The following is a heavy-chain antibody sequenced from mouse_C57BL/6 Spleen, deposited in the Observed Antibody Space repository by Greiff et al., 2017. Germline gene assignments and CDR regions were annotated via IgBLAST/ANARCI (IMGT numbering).Heavy chain of an antibody. CDR3: ARNNGNYGAMDY. Sequence: QVQLQQSGPGLVAPSQSLSITCTVSGFSLTSYAISWVRQPPGKGLEWLGVIWTGGGTHYNSALKSRLSISKDNSKSQVFLKMNSLQTDDTARYYCARNNGNYGAMDYWGQGTSVTVSS. V-gene: IGHV2-9-1*01. D-gene: IGHD2-1*01. CDR1: GFSLTSYA. CDR2: IWTGGGT. J-gene: IGHJ4*01.